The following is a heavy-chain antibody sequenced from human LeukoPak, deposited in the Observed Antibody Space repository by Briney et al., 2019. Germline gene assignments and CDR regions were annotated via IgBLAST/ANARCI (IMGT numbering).Heavy chain of an antibody. CDR2: IKQDGSEK. Sequence: PGGSLRLSCAASGFTFSSYRMSWVRQAPGKGLEWVANIKQDGSEKYYVDSVKGRFTISRDNAKNSPYLQMNSLRAEDTAVYYCARVWRYNWNYGYYFDYWGQGTLVTVSS. D-gene: IGHD1-7*01. V-gene: IGHV3-7*01. CDR3: ARVWRYNWNYGYYFDY. J-gene: IGHJ4*02. CDR1: GFTFSSYR.